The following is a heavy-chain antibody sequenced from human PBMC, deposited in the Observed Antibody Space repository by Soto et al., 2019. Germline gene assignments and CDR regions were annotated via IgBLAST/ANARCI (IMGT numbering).Heavy chain of an antibody. V-gene: IGHV4-34*01. CDR2: INHSGST. Sequence: SETLSLTCAVYGGSFSGYYWSWIRQPPGKGLEWIGEINHSGSTNYNPSLKSRVTISVDTSKNQFSLKLSSVTAADTAVYYCARAGGSGWLYYYYYGMDVWGKGTTVTVSS. J-gene: IGHJ6*04. CDR3: ARAGGSGWLYYYYYGMDV. D-gene: IGHD6-19*01. CDR1: GGSFSGYY.